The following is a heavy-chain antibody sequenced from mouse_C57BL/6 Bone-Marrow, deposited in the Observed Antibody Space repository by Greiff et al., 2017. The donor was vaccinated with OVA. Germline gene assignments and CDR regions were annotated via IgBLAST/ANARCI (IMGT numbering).Heavy chain of an antibody. Sequence: EVKLMESGPELVKPGASVKISCKASGYTFTDYNMDWVKQSHGRSLEWIGDINPNNGGTNYNQKFKSKATLSVDKSSSTAYMELRSLTSEDTAVYYCARNYGNYDAMDYWGQGTSVTVSS. CDR2: INPNNGGT. D-gene: IGHD2-1*01. CDR1: GYTFTDYN. V-gene: IGHV1-18*01. CDR3: ARNYGNYDAMDY. J-gene: IGHJ4*01.